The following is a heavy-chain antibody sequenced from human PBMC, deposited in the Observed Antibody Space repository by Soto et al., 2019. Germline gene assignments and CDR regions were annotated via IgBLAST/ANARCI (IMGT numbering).Heavy chain of an antibody. D-gene: IGHD3-22*01. J-gene: IGHJ4*02. CDR2: IIPIFGTA. V-gene: IGHV1-69*01. CDR3: ARGWGYDSNDYYYAY. CDR1: GGTFSRHA. Sequence: QVQLVQSGAEVRKPGSSVKVSCKASGGTFSRHAISWVRQAPGQGLEWMGGIIPIFGTANHAQKFQGRVTIIADESTSTVYIELRSLRPEDTTMYYCARGWGYDSNDYYYAYWGQGTLVIVSS.